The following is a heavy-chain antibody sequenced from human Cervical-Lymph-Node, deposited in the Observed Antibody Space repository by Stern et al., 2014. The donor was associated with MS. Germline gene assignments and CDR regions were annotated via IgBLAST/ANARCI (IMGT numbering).Heavy chain of an antibody. J-gene: IGHJ4*02. CDR3: ARGGNDSVWGSYRTFDY. CDR1: GYTFTSYG. V-gene: IGHV1-18*04. Sequence: VQLVESGGEVKKPGASVKVSCKASGYTFTSYGISWVRQAPGKGLEWMGWISAYNGNTNYAQKLQGRFAMTTDTSTSTAYMELMSLRSDDTAVYYCARGGNDSVWGSYRTFDYWGQGTLVTVSS. D-gene: IGHD3-16*02. CDR2: ISAYNGNT.